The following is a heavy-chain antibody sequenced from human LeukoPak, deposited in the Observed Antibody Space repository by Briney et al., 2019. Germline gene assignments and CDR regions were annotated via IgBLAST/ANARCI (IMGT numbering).Heavy chain of an antibody. D-gene: IGHD4-17*01. CDR2: ISSSSSYI. CDR1: GFTFSSYS. V-gene: IGHV3-21*01. J-gene: IGHJ4*02. CDR3: AVFTVTTTLDY. Sequence: GGSLRLSCAASGFTFSSYSMNWVRQAPGKGLEWVSSISSSSSYIYYADSVKGRFTISRDNAKNSLYLQMNSLRAEDTAVYYCAVFTVTTTLDYWGQGTLVTVSS.